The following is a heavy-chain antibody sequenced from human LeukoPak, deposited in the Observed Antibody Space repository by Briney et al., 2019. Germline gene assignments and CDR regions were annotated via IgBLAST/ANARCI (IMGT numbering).Heavy chain of an antibody. D-gene: IGHD3-9*01. CDR3: ARGGINDILTGSYFDY. Sequence: GGSLRLSCAASGFTFSSYGMHWVRQAPGKGLEWVAVICYDGSNKYYADSVKGRFTISRDNSKNTLYLQMNSLRAEDTAVYYCARGGINDILTGSYFDYWGQGTLVTVSS. CDR1: GFTFSSYG. V-gene: IGHV3-33*01. CDR2: ICYDGSNK. J-gene: IGHJ4*02.